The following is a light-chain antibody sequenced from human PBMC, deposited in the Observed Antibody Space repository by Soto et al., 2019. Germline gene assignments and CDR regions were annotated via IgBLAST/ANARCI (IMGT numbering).Light chain of an antibody. CDR3: QQYGSSIT. J-gene: IGKJ5*01. CDR1: QSVSSSY. Sequence: DIVLTQSPATLSVSAGDRATLSCRASQSVSSSYLAWYQQKPDQAPRLLIYGESSRATGIPDMFSGSGSGTFFPLTISRLEPEYFAVYYCQQYGSSITFGQGTRLEIK. CDR2: GES. V-gene: IGKV3-20*01.